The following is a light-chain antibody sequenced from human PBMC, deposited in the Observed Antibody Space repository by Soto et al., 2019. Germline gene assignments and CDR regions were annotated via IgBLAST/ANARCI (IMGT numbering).Light chain of an antibody. V-gene: IGLV2-14*01. J-gene: IGLJ2*01. CDR1: SSDVGGYNY. Sequence: SALTQPASVSGSPGQSITISCTGTSSDVGGYNYVSWYQQHPGKAPKLLIYAVNDRPSGISDRFSGAKSDNTASLTISGLQAEDEADYYCSSYTSSGTYVVFGGGTKLTVL. CDR2: AVN. CDR3: SSYTSSGTYVV.